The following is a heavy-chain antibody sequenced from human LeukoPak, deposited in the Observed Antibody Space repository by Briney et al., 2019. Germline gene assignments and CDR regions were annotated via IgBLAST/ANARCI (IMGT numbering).Heavy chain of an antibody. CDR2: ISGSGGST. J-gene: IGHJ6*03. Sequence: GGSLRLSCAVSGFTLSNYGMSWVRQAPGKGLEWVSAISGSGGSTYYADSVKGRFTISRDNAKNSLYLQMNSLRAEDTAVYYCARETMVRGVYYYYYMDVWGKGTTVTISS. CDR3: ARETMVRGVYYYYYMDV. D-gene: IGHD3-10*01. CDR1: GFTLSNYG. V-gene: IGHV3-23*01.